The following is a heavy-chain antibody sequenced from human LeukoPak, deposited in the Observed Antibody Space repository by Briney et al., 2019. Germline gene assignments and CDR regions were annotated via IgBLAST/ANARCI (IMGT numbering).Heavy chain of an antibody. Sequence: GGSLRLSCAASGFTFSSYAMSWVRQAPGKGLEWVSAISGSGGSTYYADSVKGRFTISRDNSKNTLYLQMNSLRAEDTAVYYCAKDPGRDGYNFRPRSGGLGGYFDYWGQGTLVTVSS. D-gene: IGHD5-24*01. V-gene: IGHV3-23*01. CDR2: ISGSGGST. J-gene: IGHJ4*02. CDR1: GFTFSSYA. CDR3: AKDPGRDGYNFRPRSGGLGGYFDY.